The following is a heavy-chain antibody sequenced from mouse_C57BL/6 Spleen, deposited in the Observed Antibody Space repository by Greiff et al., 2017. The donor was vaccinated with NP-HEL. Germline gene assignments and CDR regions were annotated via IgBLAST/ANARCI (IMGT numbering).Heavy chain of an antibody. CDR1: GFTFSDYY. J-gene: IGHJ2*01. CDR3: AREGPSTYYFDY. Sequence: DVKLVESEGGLVQPGSSMKLSCTASGFTFSDYYMAWVRQVPEKGLEWVANINYDGSSTYYLDSLKSRFIISRDNAKNILYLQMSSLKSEDTATYYCAREGPSTYYFDYWGQGTTLTVSS. CDR2: INYDGSST. D-gene: IGHD5-5*01. V-gene: IGHV5-16*01.